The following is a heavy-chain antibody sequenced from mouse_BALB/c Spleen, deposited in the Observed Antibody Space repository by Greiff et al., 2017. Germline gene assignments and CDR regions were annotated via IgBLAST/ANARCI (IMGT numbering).Heavy chain of an antibody. Sequence: EVMLVESGPSLVKPSQTLSLTCSVTGDSITSGYWNWIRKFPGNKLEYMGYISYSGSTYYNPSLKSRISITRDTSKNQYYLQLNSVTTEDTATYYCARALYYDYDGRDYYAMDYWGQGTSVTVSS. CDR3: ARALYYDYDGRDYYAMDY. D-gene: IGHD2-4*01. CDR2: ISYSGST. V-gene: IGHV3-8*02. J-gene: IGHJ4*01. CDR1: GDSITSGY.